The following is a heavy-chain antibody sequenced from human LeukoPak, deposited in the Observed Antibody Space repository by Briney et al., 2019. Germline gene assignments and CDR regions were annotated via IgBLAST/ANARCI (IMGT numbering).Heavy chain of an antibody. CDR2: INHSGST. V-gene: IGHV4-34*01. CDR3: ASGRRLNRFDY. Sequence: KPSETLSLTCAVYGGSFSGYYWSWIRQPPGKGLEWIGEINHSGSTNYNPSLKSRVTISVDTSKNQFSLKLSSVTAADTAVYYCASGRRLNRFDYWGQGTLVTVSS. D-gene: IGHD5-24*01. CDR1: GGSFSGYY. J-gene: IGHJ4*02.